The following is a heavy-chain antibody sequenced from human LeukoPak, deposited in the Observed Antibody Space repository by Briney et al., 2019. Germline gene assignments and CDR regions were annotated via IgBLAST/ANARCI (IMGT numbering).Heavy chain of an antibody. J-gene: IGHJ1*01. CDR1: GGSISSYY. D-gene: IGHD6-13*01. CDR2: IYYSGST. CDR3: ARSPAAARDEYFQH. Sequence: SETLSLTCTVSGGSISSYYWSWIRQPPGKGLEWIGYIYYSGSTNYNPSLKSRVTISVDTSKNQFSLKLGSVTAADTAVYYCARSPAAARDEYFQHWGQGTLVTVSS. V-gene: IGHV4-59*08.